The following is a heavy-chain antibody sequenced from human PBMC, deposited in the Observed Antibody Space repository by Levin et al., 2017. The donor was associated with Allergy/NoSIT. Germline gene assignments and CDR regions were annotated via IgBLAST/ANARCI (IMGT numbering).Heavy chain of an antibody. D-gene: IGHD3-3*01. Sequence: SVKVSCKASGGTFSSYVISWVRQAPGQGLEWMGGIIPIFGTANYAQKFQGRVTITADESTSTAYMELSSLRSEDTAVYYCAREKGLREYYDFWRGNPPPRNNWFDPWGQGTLVTVSS. CDR2: IIPIFGTA. CDR1: GGTFSSYV. J-gene: IGHJ5*02. V-gene: IGHV1-69*13. CDR3: AREKGLREYYDFWRGNPPPRNNWFDP.